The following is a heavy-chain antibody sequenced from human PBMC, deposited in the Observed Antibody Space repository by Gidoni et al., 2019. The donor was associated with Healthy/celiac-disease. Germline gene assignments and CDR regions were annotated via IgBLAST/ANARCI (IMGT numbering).Heavy chain of an antibody. Sequence: QVQLVQSGAEVKKPGASVKVSCKASGYTFTSYYMHWVRKAPGQGLEWMGIINPSGGSTSYAQKFQGRVTMTRDTSTSTVYMELSSLRSEDTAVYYCARRPVCSGGSCYPYYFDYWGQGTLVTVSS. D-gene: IGHD2-15*01. CDR2: INPSGGST. CDR1: GYTFTSYY. CDR3: ARRPVCSGGSCYPYYFDY. V-gene: IGHV1-46*03. J-gene: IGHJ4*02.